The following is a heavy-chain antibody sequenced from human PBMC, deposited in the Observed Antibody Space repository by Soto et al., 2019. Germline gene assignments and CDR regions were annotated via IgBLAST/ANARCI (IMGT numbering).Heavy chain of an antibody. CDR1: GGSISSYY. V-gene: IGHV4-59*08. CDR3: ARHLPGHTTVFAVVDSGYLDV. Sequence: SETLSLTCTVSGGSISSYYWSWIRQPPGKGLEWIGYIYYSGSTNYNPSLKSRVTISVDTSKNQFSLKLSSVTAADTAAYYCARHLPGHTTVFAVVDSGYLDVWGSGTTVTVSS. J-gene: IGHJ6*03. CDR2: IYYSGST. D-gene: IGHD3-3*01.